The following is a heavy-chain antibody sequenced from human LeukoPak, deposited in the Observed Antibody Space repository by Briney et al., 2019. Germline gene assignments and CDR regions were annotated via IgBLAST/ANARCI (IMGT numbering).Heavy chain of an antibody. CDR3: ARDPYSGNYGNYYYYYMDV. CDR2: ITSGGTYI. J-gene: IGHJ6*03. V-gene: IGHV3-21*01. CDR1: GFTFNNYN. D-gene: IGHD1-26*01. Sequence: GGSLRLSCAASGFTFNNYNMNWVRQAPGKALEWVSSITSGGTYIFYADSVKGRFTISRDNAKNSLYLQMNSLGPDDTAVYYCARDPYSGNYGNYYYYYMDVWGKGTTVTISS.